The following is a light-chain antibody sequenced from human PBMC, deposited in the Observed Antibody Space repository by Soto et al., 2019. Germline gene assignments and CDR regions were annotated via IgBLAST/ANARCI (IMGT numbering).Light chain of an antibody. CDR3: SSHTGSSNFYV. CDR1: SSDFGDFIH. V-gene: IGLV2-8*01. Sequence: QSALTQPPSASGSPGQSVTISCTGSSSDFGDFIHVSWYQQQPGKAPQLMIYEVTKRPSGVPDRFSGSKSGDTASLTVSGLQAEDEADYYCSSHTGSSNFYVFGSGTKVTVL. J-gene: IGLJ1*01. CDR2: EVT.